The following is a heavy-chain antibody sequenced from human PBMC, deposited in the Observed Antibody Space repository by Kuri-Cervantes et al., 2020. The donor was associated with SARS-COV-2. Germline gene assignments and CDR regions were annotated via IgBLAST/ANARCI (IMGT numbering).Heavy chain of an antibody. Sequence: GESLKISCAASGFTFSSYGMHWVRQAPGKGLEWVAVISYDGSNKYYADSVKGRLTIPRDNSKNTLYLQMNSLRAEDTAVYYCARDGPNPGIAVAGAGFDYWGQGTLVTVSS. D-gene: IGHD6-19*01. J-gene: IGHJ4*02. V-gene: IGHV3-30*03. CDR3: ARDGPNPGIAVAGAGFDY. CDR1: GFTFSSYG. CDR2: ISYDGSNK.